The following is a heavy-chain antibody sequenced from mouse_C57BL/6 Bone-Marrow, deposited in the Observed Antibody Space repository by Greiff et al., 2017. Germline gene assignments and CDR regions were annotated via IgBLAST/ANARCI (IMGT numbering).Heavy chain of an antibody. D-gene: IGHD3-3*01. CDR3: ARGGRRFAY. CDR2: IYPGSGST. CDR1: GYTFTSYW. Sequence: QVHVKQPGAELVKPGASVKMSCKASGYTFTSYWITWVKQRPGQGLEWIGDIYPGSGSTNYNEKFKSKATLTVDTSSSTAYMQLSSLTSEDSAVYYCARGGRRFAYWGQGTLVTVSA. V-gene: IGHV1-55*01. J-gene: IGHJ3*01.